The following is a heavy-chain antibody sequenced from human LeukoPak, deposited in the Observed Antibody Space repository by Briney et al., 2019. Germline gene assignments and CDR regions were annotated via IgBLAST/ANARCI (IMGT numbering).Heavy chain of an antibody. Sequence: GGSLKLSCAASGFIFSGSAMHWVRQASGKGLELVGRIRSKANNYATAYAASVKGRFTISRDDSKNTAYLEMNSLKTEDTAVYFCTSSAKAVTGTLDDYWGQGTLVTVSS. CDR1: GFIFSGSA. V-gene: IGHV3-73*01. CDR2: IRSKANNYAT. J-gene: IGHJ4*02. D-gene: IGHD6-19*01. CDR3: TSSAKAVTGTLDDY.